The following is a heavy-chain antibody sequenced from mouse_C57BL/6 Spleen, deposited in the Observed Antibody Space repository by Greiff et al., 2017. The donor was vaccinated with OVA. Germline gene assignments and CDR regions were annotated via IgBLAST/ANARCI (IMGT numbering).Heavy chain of an antibody. CDR3: AREAKLGRWGFDY. D-gene: IGHD4-1*01. CDR2: INPNYGTT. CDR1: GYSFTDYN. Sequence: VHVKQSGPELVKPGASVKISCKASGYSFTDYNMNWVKQSNGKSLEWLGVINPNYGTTSYNQKFKGKATLTVDQSSSTAYMQLNSLTSEDSAVYYCAREAKLGRWGFDYWGQGTTLTVSS. V-gene: IGHV1-39*01. J-gene: IGHJ2*01.